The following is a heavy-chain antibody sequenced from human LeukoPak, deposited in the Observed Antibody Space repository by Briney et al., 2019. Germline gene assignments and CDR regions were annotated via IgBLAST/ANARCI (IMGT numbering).Heavy chain of an antibody. V-gene: IGHV3-74*01. Sequence: GASLRLSCAASGFTFSIYWVHWVRQAPGKGLVWVSSINSDGSSTSYADSVKGRFTISRDNAKNTLCLQMNTLRAEDTAVYYCASLDYWGQGTPVTVSS. CDR3: ASLDY. CDR1: GFTFSIYW. CDR2: INSDGSST. J-gene: IGHJ4*02.